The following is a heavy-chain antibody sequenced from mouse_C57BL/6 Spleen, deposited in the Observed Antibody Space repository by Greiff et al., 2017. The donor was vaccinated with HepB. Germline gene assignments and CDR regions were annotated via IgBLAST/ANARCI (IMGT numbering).Heavy chain of an antibody. D-gene: IGHD1-1*01. CDR1: GYTFTDHT. CDR3: ARPYYGSSYDWYFDV. J-gene: IGHJ1*03. CDR2: IYPRDGST. V-gene: IGHV1-78*01. Sequence: QVQLQQSDAELVKPGASVKISCKVSGYTFTDHTIHWMKQRPEQGLEWIGNIYPRDGSTKYNAKFKGKATLTADTSSSTAYMQLNSLTSEDSAVYFCARPYYGSSYDWYFDVWGTGTTVTVSS.